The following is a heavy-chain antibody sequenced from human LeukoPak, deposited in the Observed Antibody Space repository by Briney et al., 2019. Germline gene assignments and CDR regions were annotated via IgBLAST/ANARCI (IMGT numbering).Heavy chain of an antibody. CDR1: GFTFSSYE. CDR3: ARFGDYGDYSFDY. D-gene: IGHD4-17*01. J-gene: IGHJ4*02. V-gene: IGHV3-48*03. CDR2: ISSSGSTI. Sequence: GGSLRLSCAASGFTFSSYEMNWVRQAPGKGLEWVSYISSSGSTIYYADSVKGRFTISRDNAKNSLYLQTNSLRAEDTAVYYCARFGDYGDYSFDYWGQGTLVTVSS.